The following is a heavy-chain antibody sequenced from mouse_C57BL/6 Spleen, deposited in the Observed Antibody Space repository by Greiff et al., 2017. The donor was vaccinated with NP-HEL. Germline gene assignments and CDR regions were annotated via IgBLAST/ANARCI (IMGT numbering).Heavy chain of an antibody. CDR1: GYTFTTYP. CDR3: ARWGTTVVAEPYFDY. CDR2: FHPYNDDT. V-gene: IGHV1-47*01. J-gene: IGHJ2*01. Sequence: VKLMESGAELVKPGASVKMSCKASGYTFTTYPIEWMKQNHGKSLEWIGNFHPYNDDTKYNEKFKGKATLTVEKSSSTVYLELSRLTSDVSAVYYCARWGTTVVAEPYFDYWGQGTTLTVSS. D-gene: IGHD1-1*01.